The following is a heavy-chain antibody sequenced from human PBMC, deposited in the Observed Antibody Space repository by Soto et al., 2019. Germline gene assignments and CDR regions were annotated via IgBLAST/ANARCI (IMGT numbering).Heavy chain of an antibody. CDR1: GFPFTSYA. V-gene: IGHV3-30-3*01. J-gene: IGHJ4*02. D-gene: IGHD3-10*01. CDR2: ISSDGSTI. CDR3: ARGTGSGSFLIDY. Sequence: QVLLVESGGGVVQPGTSLTLSCAASGFPFTSYAMHWVRQTPEKGLQWLTIISSDGSTIHYVDSVKGRFTISRDNSKNPVYLQMNSLRAYDPAVYYFARGTGSGSFLIDYWGQGTLVTVSS.